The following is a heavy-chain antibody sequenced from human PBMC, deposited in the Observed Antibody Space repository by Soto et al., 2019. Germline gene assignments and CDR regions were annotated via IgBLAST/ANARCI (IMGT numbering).Heavy chain of an antibody. CDR3: AKGQTESIVVVVAATSWFDP. V-gene: IGHV3-23*01. Sequence: GGSLRLSCAASGFTFSSYAMSWVRQAPGKGLEWVSAISGSGGSTYYADSVKGRFTISRDNSKNTLYLQMNSLRAEDTAVYYCAKGQTESIVVVVAATSWFDPWGQGTLVTVSS. D-gene: IGHD2-15*01. CDR1: GFTFSSYA. CDR2: ISGSGGST. J-gene: IGHJ5*02.